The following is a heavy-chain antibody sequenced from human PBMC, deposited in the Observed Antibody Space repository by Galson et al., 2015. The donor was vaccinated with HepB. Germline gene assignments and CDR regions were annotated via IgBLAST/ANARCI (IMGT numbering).Heavy chain of an antibody. V-gene: IGHV3-11*06. CDR1: RFTFSDYY. J-gene: IGHJ4*02. CDR2: ISGGATYT. CDR3: ARVAASDYGDHAHFDY. Sequence: SLRLSCAASRFTFSDYYMTWIRQAPGKGLEWLSYISGGATYTNYADSVKGRFTISRDNAKNSLYLQMNSLRAEDTAVFYCARVAASDYGDHAHFDYWGQGTLVTVSS. D-gene: IGHD4-17*01.